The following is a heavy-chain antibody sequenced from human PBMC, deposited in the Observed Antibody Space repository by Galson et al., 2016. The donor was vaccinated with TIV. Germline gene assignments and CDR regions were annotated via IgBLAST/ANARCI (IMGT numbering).Heavy chain of an antibody. D-gene: IGHD3-10*01. CDR3: ARLPSYYGSGNHWFDP. CDR2: IIAIFGTA. V-gene: IGHV1-69*13. J-gene: IGHJ5*02. CDR1: GGIFRSYA. Sequence: SVKVSCKASGGIFRSYAISWVRQAPGQGLEWMGRIIAIFGTADYAQKFQGRVTITADESTNTAYMALSSLGSEDTAVYYCARLPSYYGSGNHWFDPWGQGTLVTVSS.